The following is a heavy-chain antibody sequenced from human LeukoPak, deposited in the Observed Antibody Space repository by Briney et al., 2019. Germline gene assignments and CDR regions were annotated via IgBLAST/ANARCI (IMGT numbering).Heavy chain of an antibody. J-gene: IGHJ4*02. CDR1: GGSISSYY. V-gene: IGHV4-59*01. D-gene: IGHD4-23*01. CDR3: AEGDTVATDY. CDR2: IYYSGST. Sequence: SETLSLTCTVSGGSISSYYWSWIRQPPGKGLEWIGYIYYSGSTNYNPSLKSRVTISVDTSKNQFSLKLSSVTAADTAVYYCAEGDTVATDYWGQGTLVTVSS.